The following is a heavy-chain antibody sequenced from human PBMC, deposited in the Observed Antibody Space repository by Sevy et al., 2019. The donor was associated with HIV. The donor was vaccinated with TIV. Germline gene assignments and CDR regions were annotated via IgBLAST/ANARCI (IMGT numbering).Heavy chain of an antibody. D-gene: IGHD3-3*01. V-gene: IGHV4-34*01. CDR3: ARGVYYDPHAPNFGY. CDR2: INHSGST. CDR1: GGSFSGYY. J-gene: IGHJ4*02. Sequence: SETLSLTCAVYGGSFSGYYWSWIRQPPGKGLEWIGEINHSGSTNYNPSLKSRVTISVDTSKNQFSLKLSSVTAADTAVYDCARGVYYDPHAPNFGYWGQGTLVTVSS.